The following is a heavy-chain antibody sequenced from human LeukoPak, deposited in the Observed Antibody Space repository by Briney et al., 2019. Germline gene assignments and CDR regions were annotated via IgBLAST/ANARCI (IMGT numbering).Heavy chain of an antibody. Sequence: GGSLRLSCAASGFTVSSNYMSWVRQAAGKGLEWVSVIYSGGSTYYADSVKSRFSISRDNSKNTLHLQMNSLRVEDTAVYYCARDFCSAGSCYPDNWGQGTLVTVSS. CDR1: GFTVSSNY. D-gene: IGHD2-15*01. CDR2: IYSGGST. V-gene: IGHV3-66*01. CDR3: ARDFCSAGSCYPDN. J-gene: IGHJ4*02.